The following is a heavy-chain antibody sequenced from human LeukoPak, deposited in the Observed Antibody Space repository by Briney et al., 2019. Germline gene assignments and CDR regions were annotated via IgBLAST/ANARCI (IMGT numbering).Heavy chain of an antibody. CDR1: GFAFSSQA. J-gene: IGHJ4*02. CDR3: AKDARRTSGWYFFDY. D-gene: IGHD6-19*01. V-gene: IGHV3-23*01. Sequence: PGGSLRLSCAASGFAFSSQAMGWVRQAPGKGLESVSVMSDSGDITYYADSVKGRFTISRDNSKNTLFLQMNSLRAEDTAVYYCAKDARRTSGWYFFDYWGQGTLVTVSS. CDR2: MSDSGDIT.